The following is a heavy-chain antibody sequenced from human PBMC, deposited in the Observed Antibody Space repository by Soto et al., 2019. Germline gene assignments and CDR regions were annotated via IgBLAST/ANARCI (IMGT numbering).Heavy chain of an antibody. D-gene: IGHD6-19*01. Sequence: SQTLSLTCAISGDSVSSNSAAWNWIRQSPSRGLEWLGRTYYRSKWYNDYAVSVKSRITINPDTSKNQFSLQLNSVTPEDTAVYYCARGTKYSSGWFRNTYNWFDPWRQGTLVTVSS. CDR2: TYYRSKWYN. J-gene: IGHJ5*02. V-gene: IGHV6-1*01. CDR1: GDSVSSNSAA. CDR3: ARGTKYSSGWFRNTYNWFDP.